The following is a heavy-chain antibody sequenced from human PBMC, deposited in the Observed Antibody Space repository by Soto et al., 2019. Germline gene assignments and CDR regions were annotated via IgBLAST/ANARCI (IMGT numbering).Heavy chain of an antibody. V-gene: IGHV1-18*01. CDR3: ARDGLGYCSSTSCKEHYYYYYYMDV. Sequence: ASVKVSCKASGYTFTSYAMSWVRQATGQGLEWMGWMSPNNGNTNYAQKLQGRVTMTKNTSTSTAYMELRSLRSDDTAVYYCARDGLGYCSSTSCKEHYYYYYYMDVWAKGPRSPSP. D-gene: IGHD2-2*01. CDR2: MSPNNGNT. CDR1: GYTFTSYA. J-gene: IGHJ6*03.